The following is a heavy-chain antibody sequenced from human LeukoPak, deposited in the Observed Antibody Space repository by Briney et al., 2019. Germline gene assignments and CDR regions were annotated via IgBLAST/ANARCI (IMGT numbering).Heavy chain of an antibody. CDR1: GFTFSSYW. V-gene: IGHV3-7*01. J-gene: IGHJ4*02. CDR2: IKQDGSEK. D-gene: IGHD6-13*01. Sequence: GGSLRLSCVASGFTFSSYWMSWVRQAPGKGLEWVANIKQDGSEKYYVDSVKGRFTISRDNAKNSLYLQMNSLRAEDTAVYYCARGRGVGSWLDYWGQGTLVTVSS. CDR3: ARGRGVGSWLDY.